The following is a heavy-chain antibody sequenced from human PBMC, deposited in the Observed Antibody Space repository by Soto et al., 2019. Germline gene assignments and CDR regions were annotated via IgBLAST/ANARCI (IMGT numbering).Heavy chain of an antibody. CDR1: GGSISSYY. V-gene: IGHV4-59*01. CDR2: IYYSGST. J-gene: IGHJ6*02. Sequence: SETLSLTCTVSGGSISSYYWSWIRQPPGKGLEWIGYIYYSGSTNYNPSLKSRVTISVDTSKNQFSLKLSSVTAADTAVYYCARDIWPWPYGMDVWGQGTTVTV. CDR3: ARDIWPWPYGMDV.